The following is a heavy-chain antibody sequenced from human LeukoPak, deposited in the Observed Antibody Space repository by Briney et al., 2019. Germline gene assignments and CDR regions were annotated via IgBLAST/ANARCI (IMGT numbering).Heavy chain of an antibody. V-gene: IGHV3-9*01. J-gene: IGHJ4*02. CDR3: ARDWGSSGWFYFDS. CDR1: GFAVSNNY. Sequence: GGSLRLSCAGSGFAVSNNYMSWVRQAPGKGLEWVSGISWNNESLDYADSVKGRFIISRDNAKNSIYLQMNSLRAEDTALYYCARDWGSSGWFYFDSWGRGTLVSVSS. CDR2: ISWNNESL. D-gene: IGHD6-19*01.